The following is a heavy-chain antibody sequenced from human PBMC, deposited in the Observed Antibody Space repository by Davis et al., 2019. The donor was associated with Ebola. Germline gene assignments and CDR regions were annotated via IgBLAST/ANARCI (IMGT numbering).Heavy chain of an antibody. V-gene: IGHV4-61*08. CDR1: GGSVSGSVSDYY. Sequence: SETLSLTCTVSGGSVSGSVSDYYWSWIRQPPGKGLEWIGYIYYSGATTYNPSLKSRVTISIDTSKNQFSLKLTSVSAADTAVYYCARTREGLRYGTEYSVMDVWGQGTTVIVSS. D-gene: IGHD5-18*01. CDR2: IYYSGAT. CDR3: ARTREGLRYGTEYSVMDV. J-gene: IGHJ6*02.